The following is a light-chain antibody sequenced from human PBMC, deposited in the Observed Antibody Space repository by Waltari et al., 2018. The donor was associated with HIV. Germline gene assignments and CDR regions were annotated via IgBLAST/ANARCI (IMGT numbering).Light chain of an antibody. Sequence: QSALTLPRPVSGSPGQSVTISCTGTSSDIGVYNYVSWYQQHPGRAPKLLIYDVTKRPSGVPARFSGSKSDTSASLTISELQADDEAEYYCSAYAGNYIWVFGGGTTLTVL. CDR3: SAYAGNYIWV. V-gene: IGLV2-11*01. CDR2: DVT. J-gene: IGLJ3*02. CDR1: SSDIGVYNY.